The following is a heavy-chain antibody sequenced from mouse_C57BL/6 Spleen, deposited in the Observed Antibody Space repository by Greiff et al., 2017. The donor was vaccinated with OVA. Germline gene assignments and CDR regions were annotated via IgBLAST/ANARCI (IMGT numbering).Heavy chain of an antibody. J-gene: IGHJ2*01. D-gene: IGHD1-1*01. Sequence: QVQLQQPGAELVKPGASVKLSCKASGYTFTSYWMHWVKQRPGQGLEWIGMIHPNSGSTNYNEKFKSKATLTVDKSSSTAYMQLSSLTSEDSAVYYCARERVYGSVPYYFDYWGQGTTLTVSS. CDR3: ARERVYGSVPYYFDY. V-gene: IGHV1-64*01. CDR1: GYTFTSYW. CDR2: IHPNSGST.